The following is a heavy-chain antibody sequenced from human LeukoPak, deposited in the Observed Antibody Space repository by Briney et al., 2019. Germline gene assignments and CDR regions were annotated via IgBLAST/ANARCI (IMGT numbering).Heavy chain of an antibody. J-gene: IGHJ4*02. D-gene: IGHD5-18*01. CDR1: GGSISSGSYY. V-gene: IGHV4-61*02. Sequence: SQTLSLTCTVSGGSISSGSYYWSWIRQPAGKGLEWIGRIYTSGSTNYNPSLKSRVTISVDTSKNQFSLKLSSVTAADTAVYYCARGYSYGIDYWGQGTLVTVSS. CDR2: IYTSGST. CDR3: ARGYSYGIDY.